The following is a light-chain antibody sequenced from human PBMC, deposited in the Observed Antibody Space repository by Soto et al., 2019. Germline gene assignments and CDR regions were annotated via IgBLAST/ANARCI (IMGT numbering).Light chain of an antibody. CDR3: LKDYNYPWK. Sequence: IQMTHSPSSLSASVLDIVTITFRASQGIRNDLGWYQQKPGKAPKLLIYAASSLQSGVPSRFSGSGSGTDFTLTISSLQPEDFATYYCLKDYNYPWKFGQGTKVDIK. J-gene: IGKJ1*01. V-gene: IGKV1-6*01. CDR2: AAS. CDR1: QGIRND.